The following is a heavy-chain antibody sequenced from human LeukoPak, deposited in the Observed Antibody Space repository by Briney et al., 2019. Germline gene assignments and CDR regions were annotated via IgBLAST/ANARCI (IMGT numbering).Heavy chain of an antibody. V-gene: IGHV1-18*01. D-gene: IGHD3-9*01. CDR3: ARDYYDILTGYYPYYYYYGMDV. CDR1: GYTFTSYG. Sequence: ASVKVSFKASGYTFTSYGISWVRQAPGQGLEWMGWISAYNGNTNYAQKLQGRVTMTTDTSTSTAYMELRSLRSDDTAVYYCARDYYDILTGYYPYYYYYGMDVWGQGTTVTVSS. J-gene: IGHJ6*02. CDR2: ISAYNGNT.